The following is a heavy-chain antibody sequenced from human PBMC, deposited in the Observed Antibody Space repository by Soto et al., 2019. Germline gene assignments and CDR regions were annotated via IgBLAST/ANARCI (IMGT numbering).Heavy chain of an antibody. CDR2: IYYSGST. CDR1: GGSISSSSYY. J-gene: IGHJ4*02. CDR3: AGTVTTPYYFDY. V-gene: IGHV4-39*01. D-gene: IGHD4-17*01. Sequence: QLQLQESGPGLVKPSETLSLTCTVSGGSISSSSYYWGWIRQPPGKGLEWLGSIYYSGSTYYNPSLKSRVTISVDTSKNQFSLKLSSVTAADTAVYYCAGTVTTPYYFDYWGQGTLVTVSS.